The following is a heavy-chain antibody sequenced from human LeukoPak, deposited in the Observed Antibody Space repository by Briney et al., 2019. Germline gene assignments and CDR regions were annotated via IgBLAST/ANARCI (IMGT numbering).Heavy chain of an antibody. Sequence: PGGSLRLSCAASGFTLSSYWMTWIRQAPGKGLEWVAHIKEDATESRSADSVKGRFTISRDNTKNSLFLQLNSLRAEDTAVYYCVRDRGWYHFDLWGQGTLVTVSS. CDR3: VRDRGWYHFDL. J-gene: IGHJ4*02. V-gene: IGHV3-7*01. D-gene: IGHD3-10*01. CDR2: IKEDATES. CDR1: GFTLSSYW.